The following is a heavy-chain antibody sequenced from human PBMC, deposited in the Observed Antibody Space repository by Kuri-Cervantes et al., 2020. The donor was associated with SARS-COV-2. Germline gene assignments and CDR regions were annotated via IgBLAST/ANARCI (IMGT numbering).Heavy chain of an antibody. Sequence: ASVKVSCKASGYTFTGYYMHWVRQAPGQGLEWMGWINPNSGGTNYAQKFQGWVTMTRDTSISTVYMELSRLRSDDTAVYYCARGPGLPDSRGYYYFYWGQGTLVTVSS. CDR2: INPNSGGT. D-gene: IGHD3-22*01. V-gene: IGHV1-2*04. CDR3: ARGPGLPDSRGYYYFY. J-gene: IGHJ4*02. CDR1: GYTFTGYY.